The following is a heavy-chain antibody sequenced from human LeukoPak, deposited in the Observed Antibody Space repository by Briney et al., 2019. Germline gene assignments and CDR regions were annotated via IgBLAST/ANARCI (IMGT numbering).Heavy chain of an antibody. D-gene: IGHD3-9*01. CDR2: IYYSGST. CDR3: ARCYDILTGVGFYYFDY. Sequence: SETLSLTCTVSGGSISSSSYYWGWIRQPPGTGLEWIGSIYYSGSTYYNPSLKSRVTISVDTSKNQFSLKLSSVTAADTAVYYCARCYDILTGVGFYYFDYWGQGTLVTVSS. CDR1: GGSISSSSYY. V-gene: IGHV4-39*01. J-gene: IGHJ4*02.